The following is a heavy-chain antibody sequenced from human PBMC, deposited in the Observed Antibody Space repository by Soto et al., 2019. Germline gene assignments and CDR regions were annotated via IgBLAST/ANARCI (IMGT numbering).Heavy chain of an antibody. Sequence: QVQLVQSGAEVKKPGSSVKVSCKASGGTFSSYAISWVRQAPGQGLEWMGGIIPICGTANYAQKFQGRVTITADESTSTAYMELSSLRSDDTAVYYCARFAGYSSSTSGYFDYWGQVTLVNVSS. V-gene: IGHV1-69*01. D-gene: IGHD6-6*01. CDR1: GGTFSSYA. CDR3: ARFAGYSSSTSGYFDY. CDR2: IIPICGTA. J-gene: IGHJ4*02.